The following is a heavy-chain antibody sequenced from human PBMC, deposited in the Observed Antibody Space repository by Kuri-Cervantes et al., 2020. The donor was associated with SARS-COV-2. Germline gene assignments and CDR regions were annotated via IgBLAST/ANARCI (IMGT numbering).Heavy chain of an antibody. CDR3: ARETSTYSSSIDY. CDR2: VFYDGRT. Sequence: SETLSLTCSVSGYSISSGHCWGWIRQPPGKGLEWIGSVFYDGRTYYNPSLKSRVTVSVDTSKNQFSLKVNSVTAADTAVYYCARETSTYSSSIDYWGQGTLVTVSS. V-gene: IGHV4-38-2*02. CDR1: GYSISSGHC. J-gene: IGHJ4*02. D-gene: IGHD6-6*01.